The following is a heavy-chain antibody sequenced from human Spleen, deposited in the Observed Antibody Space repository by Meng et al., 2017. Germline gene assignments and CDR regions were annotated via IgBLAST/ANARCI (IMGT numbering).Heavy chain of an antibody. D-gene: IGHD6-19*01. J-gene: IGHJ6*02. CDR3: ARDIAVAGTPYYYYGMDV. Sequence: ASVKVSCKTSGYTFTSYGISWVRQVPGQGLEYMGWISADNGNTNYAQKLQGRVTMTTDTATSIAYLELRSLRSDDTAVYYCARDIAVAGTPYYYYGMDVWGQGTTVTVSS. CDR1: GYTFTSYG. V-gene: IGHV1-18*01. CDR2: ISADNGNT.